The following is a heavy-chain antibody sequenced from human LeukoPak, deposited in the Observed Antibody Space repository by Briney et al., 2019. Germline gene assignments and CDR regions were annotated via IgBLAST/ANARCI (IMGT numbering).Heavy chain of an antibody. J-gene: IGHJ4*02. V-gene: IGHV1-46*01. CDR1: GYTFTSYY. Sequence: ASVKVSCKASGYTFTSYYMHWVRQAPGQGLEWMGIINPSGGSTSYAQKFQGRVTMTRDTSTSTVYMELSSLRSEDTAVYYCARVGDYVWGSYRSYNFDYWGQGTLVTVSS. CDR3: ARVGDYVWGSYRSYNFDY. D-gene: IGHD3-16*02. CDR2: INPSGGST.